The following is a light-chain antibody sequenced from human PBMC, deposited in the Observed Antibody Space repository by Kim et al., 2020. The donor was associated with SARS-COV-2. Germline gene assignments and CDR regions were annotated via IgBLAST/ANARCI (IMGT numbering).Light chain of an antibody. CDR1: ESVSGS. Sequence: SPGERATRSCRARESVSGSLVWYQQKPGRAPRLVIYNTFNRATGIPARFSGSGSGTDFTLTISSLEPEDFAVYYCQQRTSWPLTFGGGTKVDIK. CDR3: QQRTSWPLT. J-gene: IGKJ4*01. CDR2: NTF. V-gene: IGKV3-11*01.